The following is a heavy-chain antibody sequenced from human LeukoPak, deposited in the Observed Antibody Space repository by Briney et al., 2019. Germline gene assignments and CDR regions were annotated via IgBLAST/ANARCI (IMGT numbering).Heavy chain of an antibody. V-gene: IGHV1-69*13. Sequence: ASVKASCKASGGTFNSYAISWVRQAPGQGLEWMGGIIPMFETANYAQKFQGRVTITADEFTTTVYMELSSLRSEDTAVYYCARGIRYYDILTGHVKGHDNSYYYYMDVWGQGTAVTISS. CDR1: GGTFNSYA. CDR2: IIPMFETA. CDR3: ARGIRYYDILTGHVKGHDNSYYYYMDV. D-gene: IGHD3-9*01. J-gene: IGHJ6*03.